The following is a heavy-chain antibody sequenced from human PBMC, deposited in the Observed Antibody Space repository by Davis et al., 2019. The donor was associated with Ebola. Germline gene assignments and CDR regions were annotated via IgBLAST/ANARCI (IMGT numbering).Heavy chain of an antibody. Sequence: PGGSLRLSCAASGFTFSSYAMSWVRQAPGKGLEWVSAISGSGGSTYYADSVKGRFTISRDNSKNTLYLQMNSLRAEDTAVYYCAKDGEDIVVVVAATPVWFDPWGQGTLVTVSS. D-gene: IGHD2-15*01. J-gene: IGHJ5*02. CDR3: AKDGEDIVVVVAATPVWFDP. CDR1: GFTFSSYA. CDR2: ISGSGGST. V-gene: IGHV3-23*01.